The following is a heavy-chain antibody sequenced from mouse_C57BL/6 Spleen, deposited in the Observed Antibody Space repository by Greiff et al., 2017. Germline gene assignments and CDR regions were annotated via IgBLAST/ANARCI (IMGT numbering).Heavy chain of an antibody. CDR1: GYTFTSYW. CDR3: ARGDYDYDEAWFAY. D-gene: IGHD2-4*01. V-gene: IGHV1-64*01. Sequence: QVQLQQPGAELVKPGASVKLSCKASGYTFTSYWMHWVKQRPGQGLEWIGMIHPNSGSTNYNEKFKSKATLTVDKSSSPAYMQLSSLTSEDSAVYYWARGDYDYDEAWFAYWGQGTLVTVSA. CDR2: IHPNSGST. J-gene: IGHJ3*01.